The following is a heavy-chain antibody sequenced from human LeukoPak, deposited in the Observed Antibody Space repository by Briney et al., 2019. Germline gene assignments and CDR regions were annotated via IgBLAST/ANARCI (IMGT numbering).Heavy chain of an antibody. V-gene: IGHV4-34*01. CDR2: INHSGST. CDR3: ARERHPGIAVAEYDY. J-gene: IGHJ4*02. D-gene: IGHD6-19*01. Sequence: PSETLSLTCAVYGGSFSGYYWSWIRQPPGKGLEWIGEINHSGSTNYNPSLKSRVTISVDTSKNQFSLKLSSVTAADTAVYYCARERHPGIAVAEYDYWGQGTLVTVSS. CDR1: GGSFSGYY.